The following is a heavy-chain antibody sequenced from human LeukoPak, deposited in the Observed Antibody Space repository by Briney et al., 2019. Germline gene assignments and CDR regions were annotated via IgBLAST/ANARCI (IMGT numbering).Heavy chain of an antibody. CDR3: AKDGHSSSWYEYYFDY. V-gene: IGHV3-23*01. CDR1: GFTFSSYG. J-gene: IGHJ4*02. D-gene: IGHD6-13*01. CDR2: ISGSGGST. Sequence: GGSLRLSCAASGFTFSSYGMSWVRQAPGKGLEWVSAISGSGGSTYYADSVKGRFTISRDNSKNTLYLQMNSLRAVDTAVYYCAKDGHSSSWYEYYFDYWGQGTLVTVSS.